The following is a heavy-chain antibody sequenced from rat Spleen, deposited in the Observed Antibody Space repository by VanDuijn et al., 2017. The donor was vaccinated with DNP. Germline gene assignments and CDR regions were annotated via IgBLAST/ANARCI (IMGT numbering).Heavy chain of an antibody. Sequence: EVQLVGSGGGLVQSGRSLKLSCAASGFTFSNYDMAWVRQAPKKGLEWVATISTSGSRTYYADSVKGRFTISRDNAKSTLYLQMDSLRSEDTATYYCARPDYWGQGVMVTVSS. CDR2: ISTSGSRT. CDR3: ARPDY. V-gene: IGHV5-25*01. J-gene: IGHJ2*01. CDR1: GFTFSNYD.